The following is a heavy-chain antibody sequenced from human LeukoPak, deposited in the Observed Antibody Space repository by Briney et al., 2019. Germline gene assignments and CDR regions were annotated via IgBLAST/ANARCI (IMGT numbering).Heavy chain of an antibody. J-gene: IGHJ2*01. CDR3: ARGHRIAVPPYWYFDL. V-gene: IGHV1-2*02. CDR1: GYTFTDYY. D-gene: IGHD2-21*01. Sequence: GASVKVACKASGYTFTDYYMHWVRQAPGQGLEWMGWINPNTGGINYAQKFQDRVTMTRDTSISTAYMELNRLTSDDTAVYYCARGHRIAVPPYWYFDLWGRGTLVTVSS. CDR2: INPNTGGI.